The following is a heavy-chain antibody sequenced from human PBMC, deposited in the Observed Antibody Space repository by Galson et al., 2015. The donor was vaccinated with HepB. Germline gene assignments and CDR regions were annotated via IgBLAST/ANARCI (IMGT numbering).Heavy chain of an antibody. D-gene: IGHD6-19*01. CDR3: ARVGRQWLVRGELDY. Sequence: SLRLSCAASGFTFSSYSMNWVRQAPGKGLEWVSSISSSSSYIYYADSVKGRFTISRDNAKNSLYLQMNSLRAEDTAVYYCARVGRQWLVRGELDYWGQGTLVTVSS. V-gene: IGHV3-21*01. J-gene: IGHJ4*02. CDR2: ISSSSSYI. CDR1: GFTFSSYS.